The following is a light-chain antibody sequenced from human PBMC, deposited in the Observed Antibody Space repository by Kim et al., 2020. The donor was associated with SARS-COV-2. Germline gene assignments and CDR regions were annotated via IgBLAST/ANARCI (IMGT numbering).Light chain of an antibody. CDR2: DAS. J-gene: IGKJ4*01. CDR3: QQYDNPLLT. CDR1: QDISNY. Sequence: DILMTQSPSSLSASVGDRVTITCQASQDISNYLNWYQQKPGKAPKLLIYDASNLETGVPSRFSGSGSGTDFTFTISSLQPEDIATYYCQQYDNPLLTFGGGTKVDIK. V-gene: IGKV1-33*01.